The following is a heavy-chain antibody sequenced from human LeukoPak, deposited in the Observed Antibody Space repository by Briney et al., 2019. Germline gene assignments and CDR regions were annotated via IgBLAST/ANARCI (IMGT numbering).Heavy chain of an antibody. Sequence: ASVKVSRKASGYTFTSYYMHWVRQAPGQGLEWMGIINPSGGSTSYAQKFQGRVTMTRDTSTSTVYMELSSLRSEDTAVYYCARDHPIVVVVAATSPRDYYYGMDVWGQATTATVSS. V-gene: IGHV1-46*01. CDR2: INPSGGST. D-gene: IGHD2-15*01. J-gene: IGHJ6*02. CDR1: GYTFTSYY. CDR3: ARDHPIVVVVAATSPRDYYYGMDV.